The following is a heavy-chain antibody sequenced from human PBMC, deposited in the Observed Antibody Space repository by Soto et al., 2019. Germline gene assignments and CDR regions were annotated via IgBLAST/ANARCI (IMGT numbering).Heavy chain of an antibody. D-gene: IGHD3-10*01. CDR3: ARRDRGVMALDY. V-gene: IGHV4-34*01. CDR2: INHSGST. Sequence: QVQLQQWGAGLLKPSETLSLTCAVYGGSFSGYYWSWIRQPPGKGLEWIGEINHSGSTNYNPSLKSRVTISVATAKNQFSRKLSSVTAADTAVYYWARRDRGVMALDYWGQGTLFTVSS. J-gene: IGHJ4*02. CDR1: GGSFSGYY.